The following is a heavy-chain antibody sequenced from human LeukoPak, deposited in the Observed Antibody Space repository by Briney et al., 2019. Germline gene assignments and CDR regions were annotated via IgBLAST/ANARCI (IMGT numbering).Heavy chain of an antibody. D-gene: IGHD6-19*01. CDR3: AKDLRGRIAVAGILTAFDI. CDR1: GFTFSSYA. V-gene: IGHV3-23*01. J-gene: IGHJ3*02. Sequence: PGGSLRLSCTASGFTFSSYAMSWVRQAPGKGLEWVSAISGSGGSTYYADSVKGRFTISRDNSKNTLYLQMNSLRAEDTAVYYCAKDLRGRIAVAGILTAFDIWGQGTMVTVSS. CDR2: ISGSGGST.